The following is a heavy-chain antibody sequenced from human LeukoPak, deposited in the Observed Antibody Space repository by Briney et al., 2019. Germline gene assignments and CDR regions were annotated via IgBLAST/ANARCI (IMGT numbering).Heavy chain of an antibody. V-gene: IGHV3-30*02. CDR3: AKGTVITVPAAVNY. J-gene: IGHJ4*02. D-gene: IGHD2-2*01. CDR1: GFTFSNYG. Sequence: GGSLRLSCEASGFTFSNYGMHWGRPAPGKGLEGVAFIRNDGTYKHYADSLKGRFTISRDNSRNTLYLQMNSLRAEDTAVYYCAKGTVITVPAAVNYWGQGTLVTVSS. CDR2: IRNDGTYK.